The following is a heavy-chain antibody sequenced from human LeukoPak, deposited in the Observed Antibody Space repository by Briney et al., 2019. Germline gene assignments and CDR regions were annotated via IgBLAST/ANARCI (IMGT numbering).Heavy chain of an antibody. CDR1: GFTFSSYG. Sequence: GGSLRLSCAASGFTFSSYGMHWVRQAPGKGLEWVAFIRYDGSNKYYADSVKGRFTISRDNSKNTLYLQMNSLRAEDTAVYYCAKDPRFLEWLLDYWGQGTLVTVSS. CDR3: AKDPRFLEWLLDY. CDR2: IRYDGSNK. J-gene: IGHJ4*02. V-gene: IGHV3-30*02. D-gene: IGHD3-3*01.